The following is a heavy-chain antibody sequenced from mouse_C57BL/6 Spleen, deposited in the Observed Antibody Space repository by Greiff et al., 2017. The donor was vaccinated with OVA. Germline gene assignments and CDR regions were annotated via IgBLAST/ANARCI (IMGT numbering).Heavy chain of an antibody. CDR3: ARGITTVSSLNAMDY. J-gene: IGHJ4*01. CDR1: GYTFTSYW. CDR2: IDPSDSET. Sequence: VKLQQPGAELVRPGSSVKLSCKASGYTFTSYWMHWVKQRPIQGLEWIGNIDPSDSETHYNQKFKDKATLTVDKSSSTAYMQLSSLTSEDSAVYYSARGITTVSSLNAMDYWGQGTSVTVSS. D-gene: IGHD1-1*01. V-gene: IGHV1-52*01.